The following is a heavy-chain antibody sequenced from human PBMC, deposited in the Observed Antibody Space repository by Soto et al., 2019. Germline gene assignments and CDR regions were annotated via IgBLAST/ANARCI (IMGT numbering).Heavy chain of an antibody. V-gene: IGHV1-58*01. Sequence: SVKVSCKASGFTFTSSAVQWVRQSRGQRLEWIGWIVVGSGNTNFAQKFQERVTITRDMSTSTAYMELSSLRSEDTAVYYCAADPYYYDSSNYYSFDYWGQGTLVTVSS. CDR1: GFTFTSSA. CDR3: AADPYYYDSSNYYSFDY. D-gene: IGHD3-22*01. J-gene: IGHJ4*02. CDR2: IVVGSGNT.